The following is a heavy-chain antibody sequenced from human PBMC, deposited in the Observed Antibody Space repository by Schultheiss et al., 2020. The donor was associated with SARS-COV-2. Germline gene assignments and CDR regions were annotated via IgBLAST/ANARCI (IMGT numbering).Heavy chain of an antibody. J-gene: IGHJ3*02. V-gene: IGHV3-23*01. Sequence: GGSLRLSCAASGFTFSSYAMSWVRQAPGKGLEWVSAISGSGGSTYYADSVKGRFTISRDNSKNTLYLQMNSLRAEDTAVYYCARPIPLDIVVVPAAPHDAFDIWGQGTMVTVSS. CDR3: ARPIPLDIVVVPAAPHDAFDI. D-gene: IGHD2-2*03. CDR2: ISGSGGST. CDR1: GFTFSSYA.